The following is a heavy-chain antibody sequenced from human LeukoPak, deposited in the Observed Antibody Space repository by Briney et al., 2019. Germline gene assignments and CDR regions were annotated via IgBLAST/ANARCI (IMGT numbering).Heavy chain of an antibody. CDR3: VFEGRADAFDI. J-gene: IGHJ3*02. CDR2: ISYDGSNK. V-gene: IGHV3-30*03. CDR1: GFTFSSYG. Sequence: QPGRSLRLSCAASGFTFSSYGMHWVRQAPGKGLEWVAVISYDGSNKYYADSVKGRFTISRDNSKNTLYLQMNSLRAEDTAVYYRVFEGRADAFDIWGQGTMVTVSS. D-gene: IGHD3-10*01.